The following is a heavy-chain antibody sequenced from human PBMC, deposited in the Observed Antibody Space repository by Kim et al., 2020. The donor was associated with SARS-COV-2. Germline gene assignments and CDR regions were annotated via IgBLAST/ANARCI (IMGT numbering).Heavy chain of an antibody. CDR2: IYSGAST. CDR3: ASAGPFWDEGGGNDYYG. Sequence: GGSLRLSCAAFGFTVSSNYMSWVRQAPGKGLEWGSVIYSGASTYYADPVKGRLTIFRDNSKNTLYLQKNSLAAEDTAVYYCASAGPFWDEGGGNDYYG. V-gene: IGHV3-53*01. J-gene: IGHJ6*01. D-gene: IGHD3-16*01. CDR1: GFTVSSNY.